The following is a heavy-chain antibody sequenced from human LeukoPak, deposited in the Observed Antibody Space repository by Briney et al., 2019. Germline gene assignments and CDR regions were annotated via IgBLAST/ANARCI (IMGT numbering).Heavy chain of an antibody. Sequence: SETLSLTCAVSGYSISSGYYWGWIRQPPGKGLEWIGSIYHSGSTYYNPSLKSRVTISVDTSKNQFSLKLSSVTAADTAVYYCAREWELLLGYYYYMDVWGKGTTVTVSS. J-gene: IGHJ6*03. V-gene: IGHV4-38-2*01. D-gene: IGHD1-26*01. CDR2: IYHSGST. CDR3: AREWELLLGYYYYMDV. CDR1: GYSISSGYY.